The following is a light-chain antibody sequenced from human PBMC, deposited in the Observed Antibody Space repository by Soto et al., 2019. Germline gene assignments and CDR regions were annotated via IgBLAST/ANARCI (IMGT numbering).Light chain of an antibody. CDR2: GAS. V-gene: IGKV3-20*01. J-gene: IGKJ4*01. Sequence: ETVLTQSPGTVSLSPGESATLSCRASQSIGKSYLAWFQHKHGQAPRLLIYGASTRATGIPDRFRGSGSGTDFTLTVSRLESEDFAVYYCQQYAESPLTFGGGTKVEIK. CDR1: QSIGKSY. CDR3: QQYAESPLT.